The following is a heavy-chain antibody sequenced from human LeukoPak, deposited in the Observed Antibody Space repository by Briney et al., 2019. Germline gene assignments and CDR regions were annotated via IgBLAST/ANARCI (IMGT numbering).Heavy chain of an antibody. D-gene: IGHD1-26*01. CDR2: ISGDGGST. Sequence: GGSLRLSCAASGFTFDDYAMHWVRQAPGKGLEWVSLISGDGGSTYYADSVKGRFTISRDNSKNSLYLQMNSLRTEDTALYYCAEVRLGGAKGYFDYWGQGTLVTVSS. CDR3: AEVRLGGAKGYFDY. CDR1: GFTFDDYA. J-gene: IGHJ4*02. V-gene: IGHV3-43*02.